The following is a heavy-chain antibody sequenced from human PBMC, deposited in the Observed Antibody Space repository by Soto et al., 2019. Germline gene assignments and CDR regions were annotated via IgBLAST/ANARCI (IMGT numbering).Heavy chain of an antibody. CDR1: GGSVSSNHW. CDR3: ARGFPPPSDDY. V-gene: IGHV4-4*02. Sequence: QVQLQESGPGLVKPSGTLSLTCAVSGGSVSSNHWWSWVHQPPGKGLEWIGQIYHTGSTSYNPSHKSRVSPSIDMPKNQFSLRLNSVTAADTAVYYCARGFPPPSDDYWGQGTLVTVSS. J-gene: IGHJ4*02. CDR2: IYHTGST.